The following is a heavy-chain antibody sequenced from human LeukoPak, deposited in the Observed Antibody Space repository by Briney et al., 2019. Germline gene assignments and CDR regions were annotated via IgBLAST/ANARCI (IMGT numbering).Heavy chain of an antibody. D-gene: IGHD3-22*01. CDR2: VYYSGTT. V-gene: IGHV4-39*01. CDR3: ARHQYYYDSSGYYPDY. Sequence: SETLSLTCTVSGGSISSSSYHWGWIRQPPGKGLEWIGSVYYSGTTSYNPSLKSRVTISVDTSKNQFSLKLSSVTAADTAVYYCARHQYYYDSSGYYPDYWGQGTLVTVSS. CDR1: GGSISSSSYH. J-gene: IGHJ4*02.